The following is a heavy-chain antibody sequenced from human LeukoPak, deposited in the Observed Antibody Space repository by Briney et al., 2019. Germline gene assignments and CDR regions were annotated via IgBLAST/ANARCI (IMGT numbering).Heavy chain of an antibody. CDR3: AKDPNYDFWSGYSFDY. D-gene: IGHD3-3*01. CDR2: ISWNSGSI. Sequence: GGSLRLSCAASGFTFSTYVMHWVRQAPGKGLEWVSGISWNSGSIGYADSVKGRFTISRDNAKNSLYLQMNSLRAEDMALYYCAKDPNYDFWSGYSFDYWGQGTLVTVSS. J-gene: IGHJ4*02. V-gene: IGHV3-9*03. CDR1: GFTFSTYV.